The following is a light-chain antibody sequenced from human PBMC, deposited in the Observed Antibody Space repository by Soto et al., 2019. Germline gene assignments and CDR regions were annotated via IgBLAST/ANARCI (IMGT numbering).Light chain of an antibody. V-gene: IGKV3-15*01. Sequence: EIVMTRSPATLSVSPGERGTLSCRSSQNIRSNVAWYQQRPGQAPRLLIFGASVRATGVPDRFSGSGSGTDFTLTINSLQSEDSAVYYCQQYGSSGTFGQGTKVDIK. CDR1: QNIRSN. CDR2: GAS. CDR3: QQYGSSGT. J-gene: IGKJ1*01.